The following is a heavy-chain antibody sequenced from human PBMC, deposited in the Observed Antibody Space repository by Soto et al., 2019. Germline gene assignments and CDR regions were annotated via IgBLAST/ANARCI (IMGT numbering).Heavy chain of an antibody. Sequence: EVQLVESGGGLVKPGGSLRLSCAASGFTFSSYSMNWVRQAPGKGLEWVSSISSSSSYIYYADSVKGRFTISRDNAKNSLYLQMNSLRAEDTAVYYWARAASSYYYDSSGYYYVVWGQGTLVTVSS. D-gene: IGHD3-22*01. CDR1: GFTFSSYS. CDR2: ISSSSSYI. CDR3: ARAASSYYYDSSGYYYVV. V-gene: IGHV3-21*01. J-gene: IGHJ4*02.